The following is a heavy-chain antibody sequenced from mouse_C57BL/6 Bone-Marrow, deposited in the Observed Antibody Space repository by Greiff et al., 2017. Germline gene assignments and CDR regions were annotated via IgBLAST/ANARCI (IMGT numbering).Heavy chain of an antibody. CDR3: ARAVVEGDWYFDV. CDR1: GFNIKDYY. Sequence: VQLKESGAELVKPGASVKLSCTASGFNIKDYYMHWVKQRTEQGLEWIGRIDPEDGETKYAPKFQGKATITADTSSNPAYLQLSSLTSEDTAVYYCARAVVEGDWYFDVWGTGTTVTVSS. J-gene: IGHJ1*03. CDR2: IDPEDGET. V-gene: IGHV14-2*01. D-gene: IGHD1-1*01.